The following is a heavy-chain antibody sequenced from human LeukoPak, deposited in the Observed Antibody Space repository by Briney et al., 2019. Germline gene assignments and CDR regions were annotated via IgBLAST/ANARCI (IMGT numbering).Heavy chain of an antibody. Sequence: SETLSLTCTVSGGSISGSSYYWGWIRQPPGKGLEWIGSIYYSGDTYYNPSLKSRVTISVDTSNNQFSLKLNSVAAADTAVYFCARPTVGAIGGFDCWGQGTLVTVSS. CDR1: GGSISGSSYY. V-gene: IGHV4-39*01. CDR3: ARPTVGAIGGFDC. J-gene: IGHJ4*02. CDR2: IYYSGDT. D-gene: IGHD1-26*01.